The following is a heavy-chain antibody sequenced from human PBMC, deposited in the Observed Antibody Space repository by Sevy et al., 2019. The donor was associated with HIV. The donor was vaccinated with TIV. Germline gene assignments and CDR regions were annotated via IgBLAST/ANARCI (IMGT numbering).Heavy chain of an antibody. D-gene: IGHD1-1*01. CDR2: IWFDGSNT. CDR3: ARDLESYNYGAYGPSFMPDY. J-gene: IGHJ4*02. V-gene: IGHV3-33*01. Sequence: GGSLRLSCAASGFTFSSYGMRWVRQAPGKGLEWVAVIWFDGSNTFYADSVKGRFTISRDIAENTLHLQMNSLRAEDTAVYYCARDLESYNYGAYGPSFMPDYWGQGTVVTVSS. CDR1: GFTFSSYG.